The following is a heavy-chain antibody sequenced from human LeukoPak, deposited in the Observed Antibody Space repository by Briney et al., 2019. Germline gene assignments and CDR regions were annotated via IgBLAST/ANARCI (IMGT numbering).Heavy chain of an antibody. CDR2: ISSSTSYI. J-gene: IGHJ6*03. CDR3: ARSAYNYGGYMDV. CDR1: GFTFSSYS. Sequence: GGSLRLSCAASGFTFSSYSMNWVRQAPGKGLEWVSSISSSTSYIYYADSVKGRFTISRDNAQNSLYLQMNSLRAEDTAVYYCARSAYNYGGYMDVWGKGTTVTVSS. V-gene: IGHV3-21*01. D-gene: IGHD5-18*01.